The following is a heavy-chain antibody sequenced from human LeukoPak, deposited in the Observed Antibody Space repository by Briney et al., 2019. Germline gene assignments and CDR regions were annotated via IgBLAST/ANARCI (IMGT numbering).Heavy chain of an antibody. D-gene: IGHD6-13*01. CDR2: ISGSSSYI. CDR3: ARSHVGSGFSSSSYSYYYYYMDV. J-gene: IGHJ6*03. CDR1: GFTFSSYS. V-gene: IGHV3-21*01. Sequence: GGSLRLSCRTSGFTFSSYSMNWVRQAPGKGLEWVSSISGSSSYIYYADSLKGRFTISRDNAKNSLYLQMNSLRAEDTAVYYCARSHVGSGFSSSSYSYYYYYMDVWGKGTTVTVSS.